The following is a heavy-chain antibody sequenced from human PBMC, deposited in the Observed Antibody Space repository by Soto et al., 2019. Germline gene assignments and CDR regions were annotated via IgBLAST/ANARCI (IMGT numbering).Heavy chain of an antibody. Sequence: PGGSLRLACASSVFTFISYGMHWVRQAPGKGLEWVAVISYDGSNKYYADSVKGRFTISRDNSKNTLYLQMNSLRAEDTAVYYCANAPYYYDSSGYVDYWGQGTLVTVSS. V-gene: IGHV3-30*18. J-gene: IGHJ4*02. CDR2: ISYDGSNK. D-gene: IGHD3-22*01. CDR3: ANAPYYYDSSGYVDY. CDR1: VFTFISYG.